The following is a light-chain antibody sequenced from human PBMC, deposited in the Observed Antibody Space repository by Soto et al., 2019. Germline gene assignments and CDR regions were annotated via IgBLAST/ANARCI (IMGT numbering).Light chain of an antibody. CDR2: DVS. CDR1: SSYVGGYSY. CDR3: CSYAGTFTYV. V-gene: IGLV2-11*01. Sequence: QSALAQPRSVSGSPGQSVTISCTGTSSYVGGYSYVSWYQQHPDKAPKVMIHDVSKRPSGVPDRFSGSKSGNTASLTISGLQAEDEADYYCCSYAGTFTYVFGTGTKVTVL. J-gene: IGLJ1*01.